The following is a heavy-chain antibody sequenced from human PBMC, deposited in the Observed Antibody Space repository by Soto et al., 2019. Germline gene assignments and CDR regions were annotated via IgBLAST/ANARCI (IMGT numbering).Heavy chain of an antibody. D-gene: IGHD6-13*01. CDR1: GGSFIGYY. V-gene: IGHV4-34*01. Sequence: SETLSLTCAVYGGSFIGYYWSWIRQPPGKGLEWIGEINHSGNTNYNPSLKSRVTISVDTSKNQLFLNLSSVTAADTAMYYCARHHVRGRTIAGAAEFWGQGTLVTVSS. J-gene: IGHJ4*02. CDR3: ARHHVRGRTIAGAAEF. CDR2: INHSGNT.